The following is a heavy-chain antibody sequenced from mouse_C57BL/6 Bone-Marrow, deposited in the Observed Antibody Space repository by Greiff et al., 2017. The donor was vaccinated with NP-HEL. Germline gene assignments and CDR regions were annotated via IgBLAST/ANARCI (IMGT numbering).Heavy chain of an antibody. CDR2: ILPGSGST. CDR1: GYTFTGYW. J-gene: IGHJ2*01. CDR3: ARRGGYYGRSVVYFDY. D-gene: IGHD1-1*01. Sequence: VQLQQSGAELMKPGASVKLSCKATGYTFTGYWIEWVKQRPGHGLEWIGEILPGSGSTNYNEKFKGKATFTADTSSNTAYMQLSSLTTDDAAIYYGARRGGYYGRSVVYFDYWGQGTTLTVSS. V-gene: IGHV1-9*01.